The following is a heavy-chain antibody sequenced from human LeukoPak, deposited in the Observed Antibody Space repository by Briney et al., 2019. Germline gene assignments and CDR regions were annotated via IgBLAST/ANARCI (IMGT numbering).Heavy chain of an antibody. Sequence: SGGSLRLSCAASGFTVSSNYMSWVRQAPGKGLEWVSVIYSGGSTYYADSVKGRFTISRDNSKNTLYLQMNSLRAEDTAVYYCARDPKRFYYYDSSGYYSVWGQGTLVTVSS. V-gene: IGHV3-66*01. CDR1: GFTVSSNY. CDR3: ARDPKRFYYYDSSGYYSV. CDR2: IYSGGST. D-gene: IGHD3-22*01. J-gene: IGHJ4*02.